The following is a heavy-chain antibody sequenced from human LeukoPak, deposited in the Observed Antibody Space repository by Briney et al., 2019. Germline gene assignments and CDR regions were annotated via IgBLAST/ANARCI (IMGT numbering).Heavy chain of an antibody. CDR2: IYSSGTT. CDR3: ARGQQFSTY. V-gene: IGHV4-59*01. Sequence: PSETLSLTCTGSGDSIHSYHGSWIRQPPGEGLEWIGHIYSSGTTSYNPSLKSRVTISVDTSKNFFSLKLRSVTAADTAVYYCARGQQFSTYWGQGTLVTVSS. J-gene: IGHJ4*02. D-gene: IGHD5-24*01. CDR1: GDSIHSYH.